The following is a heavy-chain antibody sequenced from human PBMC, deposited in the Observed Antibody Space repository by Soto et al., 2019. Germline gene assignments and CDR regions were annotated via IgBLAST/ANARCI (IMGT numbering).Heavy chain of an antibody. Sequence: ASVKVSCKASGYNFTSYAMHWVRQAPGQGLEWMGWINPNSGGTNYAQKFQGWVTMTRDTSISTAYMELSRLRSDDTAVYYCATQVGATNAFDIWGQGTMVTVSS. CDR1: GYNFTSYA. D-gene: IGHD1-26*01. CDR2: INPNSGGT. J-gene: IGHJ3*02. CDR3: ATQVGATNAFDI. V-gene: IGHV1-2*04.